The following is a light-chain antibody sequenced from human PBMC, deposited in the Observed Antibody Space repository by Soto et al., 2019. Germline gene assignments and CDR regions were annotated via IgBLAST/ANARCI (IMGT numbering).Light chain of an antibody. CDR1: SSDVGGYDY. J-gene: IGLJ1*01. V-gene: IGLV2-14*03. Sequence: QSALTQPRSMSGSPGQSLTISCTGTSSDVGGYDYVSWYQHHPGTVPKLMIYDVSNRPSGVSNRFSGSKSGNTASLTISGLQAEDEADYYCSSYTSSSTYVFGTGTKVTVL. CDR2: DVS. CDR3: SSYTSSSTYV.